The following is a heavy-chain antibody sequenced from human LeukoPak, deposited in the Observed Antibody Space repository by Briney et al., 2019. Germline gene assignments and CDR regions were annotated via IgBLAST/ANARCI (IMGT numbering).Heavy chain of an antibody. J-gene: IGHJ4*02. CDR2: ISGNAADT. D-gene: IGHD3-10*01. CDR3: AKKYGSGSYGYLDY. V-gene: IGHV3-23*01. Sequence: GGSLRLSCAASGFTFNTYAMSWVRQAPGKGLEWVSAISGNAADTYYTDSVKGRFTISRDNSKNTLYLQMNSLRAEDTAVYYCAKKYGSGSYGYLDYWGQGTLVCVSS. CDR1: GFTFNTYA.